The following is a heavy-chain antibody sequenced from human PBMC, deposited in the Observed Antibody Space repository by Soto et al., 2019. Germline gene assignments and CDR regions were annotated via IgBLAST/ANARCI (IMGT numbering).Heavy chain of an antibody. J-gene: IGHJ4*02. CDR3: AGDPKQWLVRESFDY. Sequence: QVQLVQSGAEVKKPGASVKVSCKASGYTFTSYGIIWVRQAPGQGLEWMGWISAYNGNTKYAQKVQGRVTMTTDTSTSTAYMELRSLRSDDTAVYYCAGDPKQWLVRESFDYWGQGTLLTVSS. V-gene: IGHV1-18*01. CDR1: GYTFTSYG. CDR2: ISAYNGNT. D-gene: IGHD6-19*01.